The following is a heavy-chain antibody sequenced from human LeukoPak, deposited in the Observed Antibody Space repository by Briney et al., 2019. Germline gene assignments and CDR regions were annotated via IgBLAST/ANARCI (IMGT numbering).Heavy chain of an antibody. CDR2: INPNSGGT. Sequence: GASVKVSRKASGYTFTDYYMHWVRQAPGQGLEWMGRINPNSGGTNYAQKFQGRVTMTRDTSISTAYMELSRLRSDDTAVYFCAPSFSCGGGTCYSGYYSDYWGQGTLVSVSS. J-gene: IGHJ4*02. CDR3: APSFSCGGGTCYSGYYSDY. V-gene: IGHV1-2*06. D-gene: IGHD2-15*01. CDR1: GYTFTDYY.